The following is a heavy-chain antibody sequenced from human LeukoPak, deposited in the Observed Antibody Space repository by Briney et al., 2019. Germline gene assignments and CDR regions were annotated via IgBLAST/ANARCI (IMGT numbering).Heavy chain of an antibody. V-gene: IGHV1-2*02. D-gene: IGHD3-10*01. CDR1: GYTFTGYY. Sequence: ASVKVSCKASGYTFTGYYMHWVRQAPGQGLEWMGWINPNSGGTNYAQKFQGRVTMTRDTYISTAYMELSRLRSDDTAVYYCARAMVRGQNWFDPWGQGTLVTISS. CDR3: ARAMVRGQNWFDP. J-gene: IGHJ5*02. CDR2: INPNSGGT.